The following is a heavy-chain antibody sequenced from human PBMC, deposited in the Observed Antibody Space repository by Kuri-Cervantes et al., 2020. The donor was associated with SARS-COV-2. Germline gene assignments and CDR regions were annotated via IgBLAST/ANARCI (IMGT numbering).Heavy chain of an antibody. J-gene: IGHJ4*02. D-gene: IGHD4-11*01. V-gene: IGHV3-30*18. CDR1: GFTFSSYG. CDR2: ISYDGSNK. Sequence: GESLKISCAASGFTFSSYGMHWVRQAPGKGLEWVAVISYDGSNKYYADSVKGRFTISRDNSKNTLYLQTNSLRAEDTALYYCAKDMGVGYSNYHYFDYWGQGTLVTVSS. CDR3: AKDMGVGYSNYHYFDY.